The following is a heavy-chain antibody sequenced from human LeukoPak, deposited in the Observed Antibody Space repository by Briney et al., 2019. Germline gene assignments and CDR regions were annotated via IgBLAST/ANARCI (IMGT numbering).Heavy chain of an antibody. D-gene: IGHD3-22*01. CDR2: IDWDDDK. CDR1: GFSLSTSGMC. CDR3: ARIRDYYDSSGVADY. Sequence: SGPALVKPTQTLTLTCTFSGFSLSTSGMCVSWIRQPPGKALEWLARIDWDDDKYYSTSLKTRLTISKDTSKNQVVLTMTNMDPVDTATYYCARIRDYYDSSGVADYWGQGTLVTVSS. V-gene: IGHV2-70*11. J-gene: IGHJ4*02.